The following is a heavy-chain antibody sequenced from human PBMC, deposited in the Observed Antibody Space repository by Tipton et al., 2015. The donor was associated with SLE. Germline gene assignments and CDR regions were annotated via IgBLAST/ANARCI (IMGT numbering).Heavy chain of an antibody. J-gene: IGHJ5*02. D-gene: IGHD3-3*01. V-gene: IGHV3-11*04. Sequence: SLRLSCAASGFTFSDYYMSWIRQAPGKGLEWVSYISSSGSTIYYADSVKGRFTISRDNAKNSLYLQMNSLRAEDTAVYYCASRYYDFWSGYEGFDPWGQGTLVTVSS. CDR3: ASRYYDFWSGYEGFDP. CDR2: ISSSGSTI. CDR1: GFTFSDYY.